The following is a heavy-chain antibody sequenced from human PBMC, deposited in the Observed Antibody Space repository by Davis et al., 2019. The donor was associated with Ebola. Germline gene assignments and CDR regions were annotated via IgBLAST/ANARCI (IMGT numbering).Heavy chain of an antibody. D-gene: IGHD2/OR15-2a*01. CDR3: ARTTKTNIEESGFGYNSFDS. CDR1: GGSFSDYF. J-gene: IGHJ5*01. Sequence: SETLSLTCAVYGGSFSDYFWSWIRQPPEKGLEWIGEISHHDGDTNYNPSLRSRVAISVDSSKNQFSLKINSVTAADTATYYCARTTKTNIEESGFGYNSFDSWGQGVQVSVSS. V-gene: IGHV4-34*01. CDR2: ISHHDGDT.